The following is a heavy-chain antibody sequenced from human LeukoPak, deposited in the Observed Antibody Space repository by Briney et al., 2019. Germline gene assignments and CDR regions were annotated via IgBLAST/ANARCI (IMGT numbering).Heavy chain of an antibody. CDR2: INHSGGT. J-gene: IGHJ5*02. CDR1: GGSFSGYY. V-gene: IGHV4-34*01. Sequence: PSETLSLTCAVYGGSFSGYYWSWIRQPPGKGLEWIGEINHSGGTNYNPSLKSRVTISVDTSKNQFSLKLSSVTAADTAVYYCARGVRNWFDPWGQGTLVTVSS. CDR3: ARGVRNWFDP. D-gene: IGHD3-10*01.